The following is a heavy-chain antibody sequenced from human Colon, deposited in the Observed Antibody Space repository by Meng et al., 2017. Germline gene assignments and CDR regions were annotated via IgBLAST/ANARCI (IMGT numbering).Heavy chain of an antibody. CDR1: RFTISSAW. D-gene: IGHD5-18*01. J-gene: IGHJ4*02. V-gene: IGHV3-15*01. CDR2: INSKTEAETT. CDR3: TADLAIEYSNTGIDN. Sequence: GGSLRLSCTASRFTISSAWLNWVRQAPGKGLEWVARINSKTEAETTDYATHVKGRFSSSRDDSRNTLYLQMNRLKTEDTAVYYCTADLAIEYSNTGIDNWGQGTQVTVSS.